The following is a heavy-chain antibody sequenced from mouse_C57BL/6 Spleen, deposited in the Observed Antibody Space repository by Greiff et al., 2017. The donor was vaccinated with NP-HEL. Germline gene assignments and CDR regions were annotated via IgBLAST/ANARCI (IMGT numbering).Heavy chain of an antibody. CDR1: GYAFSSSW. D-gene: IGHD1-1*01. Sequence: QVQLQQSGPELVKPGASVKISCKASGYAFSSSWMNWVKQRPGKGLEWIGRIYPGDGDTNYNGKFKGKATLTADKSSSTAYMQLSSLTSEDSAVYFCANYYGSRRYFDVWGTGTPVTVSS. CDR2: IYPGDGDT. V-gene: IGHV1-82*01. CDR3: ANYYGSRRYFDV. J-gene: IGHJ1*03.